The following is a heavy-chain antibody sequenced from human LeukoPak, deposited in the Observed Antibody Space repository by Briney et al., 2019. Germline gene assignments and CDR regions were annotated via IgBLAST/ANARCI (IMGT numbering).Heavy chain of an antibody. J-gene: IGHJ4*02. D-gene: IGHD6-6*01. CDR3: ARQGSYTSSSVVDS. Sequence: PSETLSLTCAVYGGSFSGYYWSWIRQPPGKGLEWIGEINHSGSTNYNPSLKSRVTISVDTSKNQFSLKLSSVTAADTAVYFCARQGSYTSSSVVDSWGQGILVTVSS. V-gene: IGHV4-34*01. CDR1: GGSFSGYY. CDR2: INHSGST.